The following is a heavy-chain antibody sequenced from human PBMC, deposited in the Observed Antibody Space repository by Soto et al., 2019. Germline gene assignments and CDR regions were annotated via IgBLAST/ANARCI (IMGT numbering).Heavy chain of an antibody. V-gene: IGHV3-21*02. J-gene: IGHJ4*02. CDR3: ARDHVYDAATLAY. D-gene: IGHD5-12*01. Sequence: EVQLVESGGGLVKPGGSLRLSCAASGFTFSTCSMNWVRQAPGKGLEWVSSISSSSSNIYYADSVKGRFTISRDNPKNPLYLQINSLRPDHTAVYYCARDHVYDAATLAYWGQGTLVTVSS. CDR1: GFTFSTCS. CDR2: ISSSSSNI.